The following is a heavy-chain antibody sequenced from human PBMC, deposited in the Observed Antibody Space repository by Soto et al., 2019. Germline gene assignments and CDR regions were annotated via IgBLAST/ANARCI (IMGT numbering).Heavy chain of an antibody. CDR3: ARDRGSSGSPDYYYGMDV. J-gene: IGHJ6*02. D-gene: IGHD6-19*01. CDR1: GGSISSYY. V-gene: IGHV4-59*01. Sequence: PSETLSLTCTVSGGSISSYYWSWIRQPPGKGLEWIGYIYYSGSTNYNPSLKSRVTISVDTSKNQFSLKLSSVTAVDTAVYYCARDRGSSGSPDYYYGMDVWGQGTTVTVSS. CDR2: IYYSGST.